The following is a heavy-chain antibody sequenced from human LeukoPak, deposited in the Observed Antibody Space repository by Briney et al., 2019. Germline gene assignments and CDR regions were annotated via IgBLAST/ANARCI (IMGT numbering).Heavy chain of an antibody. V-gene: IGHV1-18*01. CDR2: INPYNRNT. CDR3: ARLGSRGYFAIDY. CDR1: GYTFITYG. J-gene: IGHJ4*02. Sequence: ALVKVSCKASGYTFITYGINWVRQAPGQGPEWMGWINPYNRNTKYAQKFQGRVTMTTDTSTSTSYMELRSLRSDDTAVYYCARLGSRGYFAIDYWGQGTLVTVAS. D-gene: IGHD3-22*01.